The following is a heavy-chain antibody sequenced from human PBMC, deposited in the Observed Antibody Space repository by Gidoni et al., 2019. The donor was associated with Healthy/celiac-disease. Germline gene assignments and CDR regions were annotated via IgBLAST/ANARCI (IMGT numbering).Heavy chain of an antibody. CDR3: ASIGPHLFGVVTHDFDY. D-gene: IGHD3-3*01. Sequence: QVQLQESGPGLVKPSETLSLTCAGSGYSISSGYYWGWLRQPPGKGLEWIGSIYHSGSTYYNPSLKSRVTISVDTSKNQFSLKLSSVTAADTAVYYCASIGPHLFGVVTHDFDYWGQGTLVTVSS. CDR2: IYHSGST. J-gene: IGHJ4*02. V-gene: IGHV4-38-2*01. CDR1: GYSISSGYY.